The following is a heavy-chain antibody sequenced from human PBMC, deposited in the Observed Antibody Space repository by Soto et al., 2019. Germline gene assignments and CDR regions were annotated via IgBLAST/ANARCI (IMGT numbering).Heavy chain of an antibody. J-gene: IGHJ6*02. Sequence: VQLVESGGGLIQPGGSLRLSCAASGFTVSSNYMSWVRQAPGKGLEWVSVIYSGGSTYYADSVKGRFTISRDNSKNTLYLQMNSLRAEDTAVYYCARDGSGIRHPYYYYGMDVWGQGTTVTVSS. CDR1: GFTVSSNY. V-gene: IGHV3-53*01. CDR2: IYSGGST. D-gene: IGHD2-21*01. CDR3: ARDGSGIRHPYYYYGMDV.